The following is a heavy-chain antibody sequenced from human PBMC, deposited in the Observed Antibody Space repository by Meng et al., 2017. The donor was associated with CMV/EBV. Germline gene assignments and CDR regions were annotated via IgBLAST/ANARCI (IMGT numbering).Heavy chain of an antibody. J-gene: IGHJ4*02. D-gene: IGHD1-1*01. CDR2: IHYTGRA. V-gene: IGHV4-59*11. CDR3: AERGGGY. CDR1: GASIRTHY. Sequence: QVPLQQAGQRLVNLSETLPLTCRVYGASIRTHYWSWVRQTPGKGLEWIASIHYTGRADYSPSLKSRLTISVDTSDSQLSLKLSSVTPADTAMYYCAERGGGYWGQGILVTVSS.